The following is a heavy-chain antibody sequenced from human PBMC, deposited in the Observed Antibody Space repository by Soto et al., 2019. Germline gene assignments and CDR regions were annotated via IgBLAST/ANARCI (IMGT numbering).Heavy chain of an antibody. CDR3: ATLPMVRGVMGDDY. D-gene: IGHD3-10*01. CDR1: GFTFSSYA. CDR2: ISYDGSNK. V-gene: IGHV3-30*09. J-gene: IGHJ4*02. Sequence: GGSLRLSCAASGFTFSSYAMHWARQAPGKGLEWVAVISYDGSNKYYADSVKGRFAISRDNSKNTLYLQMNSLRAEDTAVYYCATLPMVRGVMGDDYWGQGTLVTVSS.